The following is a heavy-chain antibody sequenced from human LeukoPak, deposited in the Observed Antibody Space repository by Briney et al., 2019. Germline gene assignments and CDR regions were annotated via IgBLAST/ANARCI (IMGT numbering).Heavy chain of an antibody. V-gene: IGHV1-2*06. CDR2: INPNSGGT. J-gene: IGHJ4*02. CDR1: GYTFTGYY. CDR3: ASYSSGYSSFDY. Sequence: GASVKVSCKASGYTFTGYYMHWVRQAPGQGLEWMGRINPNSGGTNYAQKFQGRVTMTRDTSISTAYMELSRLRPDDTAVYYCASYSSGYSSFDYWGQGTLVTVSS. D-gene: IGHD3-22*01.